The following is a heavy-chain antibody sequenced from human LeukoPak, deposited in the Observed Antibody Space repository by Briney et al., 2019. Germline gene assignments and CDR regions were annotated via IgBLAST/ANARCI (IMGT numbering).Heavy chain of an antibody. V-gene: IGHV3-48*01. D-gene: IGHD5-18*01. CDR1: GFTFSSYS. Sequence: GGSLRLSCAASGFTFSSYSMNWVRQAPGKGLEWVSYISSSSSTIYYADSVKGRFTISRDNAKNSLYLQMNSLRAEDTAVYYCARGERYSSSGGYYWGQGTLVTVSS. CDR2: ISSSSSTI. CDR3: ARGERYSSSGGYY. J-gene: IGHJ4*02.